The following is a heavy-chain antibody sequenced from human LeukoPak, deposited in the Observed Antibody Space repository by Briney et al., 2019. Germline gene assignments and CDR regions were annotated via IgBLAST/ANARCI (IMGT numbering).Heavy chain of an antibody. V-gene: IGHV4-59*01. D-gene: IGHD2-2*01. CDR1: GGSFSGYY. J-gene: IGHJ6*03. CDR3: ARTTEGYCRSTSCYDFSYSYYMDV. CDR2: IHYSGST. Sequence: KPSETLSLTCAVYGGSFSGYYWSWIRQPPGKGLVWIGYIHYSGSTHYNPSLKSRVSISVDTSKNQFSLKLSSVTAADTAVYYCARTTEGYCRSTSCYDFSYSYYMDVWGKGTTVTISS.